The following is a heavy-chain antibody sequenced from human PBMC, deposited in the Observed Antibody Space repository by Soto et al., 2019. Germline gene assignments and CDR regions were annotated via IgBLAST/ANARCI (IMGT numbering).Heavy chain of an antibody. CDR2: ISAHNGDT. V-gene: IGHV1-18*04. CDR3: ATEPIYYNDGSGYYPLGH. Sequence: GASVKVSCKASGYSFATHGFSWVRQAPGQGLECVGWISAHNGDTHYSQKFQGRVTLTTDTSTNTGYMELRSLTSDDTAVYFCATEPIYYNDGSGYYPLGHWGQGTLVTVCS. J-gene: IGHJ4*02. CDR1: GYSFATHG. D-gene: IGHD3-22*01.